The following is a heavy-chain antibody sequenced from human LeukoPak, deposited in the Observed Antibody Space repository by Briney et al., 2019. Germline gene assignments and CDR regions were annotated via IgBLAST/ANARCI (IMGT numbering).Heavy chain of an antibody. J-gene: IGHJ4*02. D-gene: IGHD4-17*01. CDR3: ARANYGDYAYFDY. CDR2: INPSGGST. CDR1: GYTFTSYD. Sequence: ASVKVSCKASGYTFTSYDINWVRQAPGQGLEWMGIINPSGGSTSYAQKFQGRVTMTRDTSTSTVYMELSSLRSEDTAVYYCARANYGDYAYFDYWGQGTLVTVSS. V-gene: IGHV1-46*01.